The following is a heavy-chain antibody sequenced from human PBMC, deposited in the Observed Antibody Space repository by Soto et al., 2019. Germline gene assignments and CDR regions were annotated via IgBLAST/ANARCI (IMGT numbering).Heavy chain of an antibody. J-gene: IGHJ5*02. CDR2: IFYLGSS. CDR1: GDSIISSDFY. CDR3: ARHSLALRKNNWFDP. D-gene: IGHD3-3*02. Sequence: SETLSLTCTVSGDSIISSDFYWGWVRQPPGKGLEWIGSIFYLGSSYYNPSLKSRVTMSVDPSKNQFSLRLRSVTAADTALYFCARHSLALRKNNWFDPWGQGIMVTVSS. V-gene: IGHV4-39*01.